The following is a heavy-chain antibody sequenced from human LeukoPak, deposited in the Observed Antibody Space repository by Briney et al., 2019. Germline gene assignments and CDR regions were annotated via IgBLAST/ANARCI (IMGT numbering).Heavy chain of an antibody. CDR2: FNREDDAP. CDR3: ATLDSYYDTSGRPLLPD. Sequence: ASVKVSCKASGGTFSSYAISWVRQAPGLGLEWMGGFNREDDAPVYAQQFQGRVTMTEDTSTDTAYMELSSLRSGDTALYYCATLDSYYDTSGRPLLPDWGQGTLVTVSS. CDR1: GGTFSSYA. D-gene: IGHD3-22*01. V-gene: IGHV1-24*01. J-gene: IGHJ4*02.